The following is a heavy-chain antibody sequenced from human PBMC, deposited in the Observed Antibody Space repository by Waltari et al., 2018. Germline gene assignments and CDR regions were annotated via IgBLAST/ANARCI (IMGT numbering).Heavy chain of an antibody. CDR1: GFRFRSYA. V-gene: IGHV3-23*01. Sequence: EVQLLESGGGSVQPGGSLRLSCADSGFRFRSYAWSWVRQAPVTGLEWHSRISGSDGRTNYADSAKGRFTISRDNSKDTLFLQMNSLGVDDAAVYYCAKDLGGYSGSHWYFDVRGRGTLVTVSS. CDR3: AKDLGGYSGSHWYFDV. CDR2: ISGSDGRT. J-gene: IGHJ2*01. D-gene: IGHD1-26*01.